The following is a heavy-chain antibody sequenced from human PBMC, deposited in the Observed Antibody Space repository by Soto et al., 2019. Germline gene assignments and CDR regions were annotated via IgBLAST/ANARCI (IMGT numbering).Heavy chain of an antibody. Sequence: ASVKVSCKASGYTFTSYAMHWVRQAPGQRLEWMGWINAGNGNTKYSQKFQGRVTTTRDTSASTAYMELSSLRSEDTAVYYCAREWGYWNIVVVPAAYGMDVWGQGTTVPVYS. CDR1: GYTFTSYA. D-gene: IGHD2-2*01. CDR3: AREWGYWNIVVVPAAYGMDV. J-gene: IGHJ6*02. CDR2: INAGNGNT. V-gene: IGHV1-3*01.